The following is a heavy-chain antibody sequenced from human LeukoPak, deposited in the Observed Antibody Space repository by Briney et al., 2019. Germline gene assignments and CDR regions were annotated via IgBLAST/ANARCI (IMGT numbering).Heavy chain of an antibody. CDR3: ARGGGGKFWYFDL. Sequence: SETLSLTCTVSGGSISSYYWSWIRQPPGKGLEWIGYIYYSGSTNYNPSLKSRVTISVDTSKNQFSLKLSSVTAADTAVYYCARGGGGKFWYFDLWGRGTLVTVSS. J-gene: IGHJ2*01. CDR2: IYYSGST. D-gene: IGHD4-23*01. CDR1: GGSISSYY. V-gene: IGHV4-59*01.